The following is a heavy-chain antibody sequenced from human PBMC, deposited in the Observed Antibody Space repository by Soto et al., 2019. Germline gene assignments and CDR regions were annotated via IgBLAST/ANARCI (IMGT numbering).Heavy chain of an antibody. J-gene: IGHJ4*02. Sequence: GASVKVSCKASGCTFSSYAISWVRQTPGQGLEWMGGIIPIFGTANYAQKFQGRVTITADKSTSTAYMELSSLRSEDTAVYYGARWYYYDSSGYRNPPLFDYWGQGTLVTVSS. V-gene: IGHV1-69*06. CDR3: ARWYYYDSSGYRNPPLFDY. D-gene: IGHD3-22*01. CDR1: GCTFSSYA. CDR2: IIPIFGTA.